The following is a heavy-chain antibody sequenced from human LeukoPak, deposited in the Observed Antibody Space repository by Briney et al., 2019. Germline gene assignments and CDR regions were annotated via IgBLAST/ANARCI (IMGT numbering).Heavy chain of an antibody. V-gene: IGHV3-20*04. Sequence: GGSLRLSCAASGFTFDDYGMSWVRQAPGKGLEWVSGINWNGGSTGYADSVKGRFTISRDNAKNSLYLQMNSLRAEDTALYYCASGETYYYGRFWGQGTMVTVSS. CDR3: ASGETYYYGRF. CDR1: GFTFDDYG. D-gene: IGHD3-10*01. J-gene: IGHJ3*01. CDR2: INWNGGST.